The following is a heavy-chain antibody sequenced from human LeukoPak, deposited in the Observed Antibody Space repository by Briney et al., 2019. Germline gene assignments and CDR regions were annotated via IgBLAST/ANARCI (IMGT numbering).Heavy chain of an antibody. CDR1: GGSISSYY. CDR3: ARELSTVTTAGFFDY. Sequence: PSETLSLTCTVSGGSISSYYWSWIRQPAGKGLEWIGRIYTSGSTNYSPSLKSRVTMSVDTSKNQFSLKLSSVTAADTAVYYCARELSTVTTAGFFDYWGQGTLVTVSS. CDR2: IYTSGST. D-gene: IGHD4-17*01. J-gene: IGHJ4*02. V-gene: IGHV4-4*07.